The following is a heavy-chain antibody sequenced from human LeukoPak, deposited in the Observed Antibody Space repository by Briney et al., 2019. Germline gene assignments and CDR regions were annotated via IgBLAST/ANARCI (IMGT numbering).Heavy chain of an antibody. Sequence: PGGSLRLSCAASGFTFSSYAMSWVRQAPGKGLEWVSAISGSGGSTYYADSVKGRFTISRDNSKNTLYLQMNSLRAEDTAVYYCAKDGYYYDSSGYKGAYYFDYWGQGTLVTVS. CDR3: AKDGYYYDSSGYKGAYYFDY. CDR1: GFTFSSYA. D-gene: IGHD3-22*01. CDR2: ISGSGGST. J-gene: IGHJ4*02. V-gene: IGHV3-23*01.